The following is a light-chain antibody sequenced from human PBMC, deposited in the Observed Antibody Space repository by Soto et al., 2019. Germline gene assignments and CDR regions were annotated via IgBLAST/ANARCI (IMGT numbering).Light chain of an antibody. V-gene: IGLV2-14*03. CDR1: SSDVGGYNY. J-gene: IGLJ3*02. CDR2: DVG. Sequence: QSALTQPASVSGSPGQSITISCTGTSSDVGGYNYVSWYQQHPGKAPKRMLYDVGSRPSGVSNRFSGSKSGNTASLTISGLQAEDEADYYCCSYTSSTTWVFGGGTKLTVL. CDR3: CSYTSSTTWV.